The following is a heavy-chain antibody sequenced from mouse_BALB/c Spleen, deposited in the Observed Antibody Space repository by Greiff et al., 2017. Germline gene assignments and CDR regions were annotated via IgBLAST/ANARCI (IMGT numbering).Heavy chain of an antibody. D-gene: IGHD2-1*01. CDR2: IDPANGNT. CDR3: ARGNGNYDAMDY. J-gene: IGHJ4*01. CDR1: GFNIKDTY. Sequence: EVQRVESGAELVKPGASVKLSCTASGFNIKDTYMHWVKQRPEQGLEWIGRIDPANGNTKYDPKFQGKATITADTSSNTAYLQLSSLTSEDTAVYYCARGNGNYDAMDYWGQGTSVTVSS. V-gene: IGHV14-3*02.